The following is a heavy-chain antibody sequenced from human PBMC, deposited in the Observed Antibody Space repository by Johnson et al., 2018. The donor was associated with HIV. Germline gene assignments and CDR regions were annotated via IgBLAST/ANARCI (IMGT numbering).Heavy chain of an antibody. CDR2: ISYDGSNK. J-gene: IGHJ3*02. CDR1: GFTFSSYA. V-gene: IGHV3-30-3*01. D-gene: IGHD5-24*01. CDR3: ARVGGDGYSPSAFDI. Sequence: QVQLVESGGGVVQPGRSLRLSCAASGFTFSSYAMHWVRQAPGKGLEWVAVISYDGSNKYYADSVKGRFTISRDNSKNTLYLQMNSLRAEDTAVYYCARVGGDGYSPSAFDIWGQGTMVTVSS.